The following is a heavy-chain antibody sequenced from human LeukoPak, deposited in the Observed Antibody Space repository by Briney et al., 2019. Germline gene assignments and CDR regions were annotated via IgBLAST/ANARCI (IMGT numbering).Heavy chain of an antibody. Sequence: GGSLRLSCAASGFDFSSNWMHWVRHAPGQGLVWVSRIKGDGISTNYADSVKGRFTISRDIAKNTLYLQMNSLRAEDTAVYYCAKKIGSYYDFWSGYYSGYYYYGMDVWGQGTTVTVSS. CDR2: IKGDGIST. CDR3: AKKIGSYYDFWSGYYSGYYYYGMDV. J-gene: IGHJ6*02. CDR1: GFDFSSNW. D-gene: IGHD3-3*01. V-gene: IGHV3-74*01.